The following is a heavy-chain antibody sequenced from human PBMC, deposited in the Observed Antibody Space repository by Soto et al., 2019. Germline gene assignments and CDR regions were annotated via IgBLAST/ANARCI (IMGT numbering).Heavy chain of an antibody. CDR1: GFTFSSYA. J-gene: IGHJ6*02. V-gene: IGHV3-23*01. Sequence: PGGSVRLSCAASGFTFSSYAMSWVRQAPGKGLEWVSAISGSGGSTYYADSVKGRFTISRDNSKNTLYLQMNSLRAEDTAVYYCAKDWINCSGGSCYFYYYGMDVWGQGTTVTVSS. CDR3: AKDWINCSGGSCYFYYYGMDV. D-gene: IGHD2-15*01. CDR2: ISGSGGST.